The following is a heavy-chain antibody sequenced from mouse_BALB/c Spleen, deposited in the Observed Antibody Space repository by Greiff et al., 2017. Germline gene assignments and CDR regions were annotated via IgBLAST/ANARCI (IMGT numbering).Heavy chain of an antibody. Sequence: VQLQQSGAELVKPGASVKLSCTASGFNIKDTYMHWVKQRPEQGLEWIGRIDPANGNTKYDPKFQGKATITADTSSNTAYLQLSSLTSEDTAVYYCARSYGNYAYFDDWGQGTTLTVSS. V-gene: IGHV14-3*02. D-gene: IGHD2-1*01. CDR1: GFNIKDTY. CDR3: ARSYGNYAYFDD. CDR2: IDPANGNT. J-gene: IGHJ2*01.